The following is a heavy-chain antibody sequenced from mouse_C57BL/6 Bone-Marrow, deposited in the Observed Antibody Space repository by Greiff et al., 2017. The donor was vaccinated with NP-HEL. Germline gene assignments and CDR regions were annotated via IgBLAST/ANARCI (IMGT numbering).Heavy chain of an antibody. Sequence: LVESGPELVKPGASVKISCKASGYAFSSSWMNWVKQRPGKGLEWIGRIYPGDGDTNYNGKFKGKATLTADKSSSTAYMQLSSLTSEDSAVYFCARFYDGYYSYYFDYWGQGTTLTVSS. J-gene: IGHJ2*01. CDR3: ARFYDGYYSYYFDY. CDR1: GYAFSSSW. D-gene: IGHD2-3*01. CDR2: IYPGDGDT. V-gene: IGHV1-82*01.